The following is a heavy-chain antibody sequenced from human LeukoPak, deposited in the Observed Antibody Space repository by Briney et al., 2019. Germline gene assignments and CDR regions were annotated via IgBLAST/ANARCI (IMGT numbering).Heavy chain of an antibody. J-gene: IGHJ4*02. Sequence: PSETLSLTCTVSGGSISSYYWSWIRQPPGKGLEWIGSIYSGSTYYNPSLKSRVTISVDTSKNQFSLKLSSVTAADTAVYFCAKSGTSFSLVGYWGQGTLVTVSS. CDR1: GGSISSYY. CDR3: AKSGTSFSLVGY. CDR2: IYSGST. D-gene: IGHD4-23*01. V-gene: IGHV4-39*07.